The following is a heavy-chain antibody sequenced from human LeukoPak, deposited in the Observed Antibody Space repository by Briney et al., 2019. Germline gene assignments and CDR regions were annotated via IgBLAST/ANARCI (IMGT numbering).Heavy chain of an antibody. Sequence: ASVKVSCKASGYTFTGYYMHWVRQAPGKGLEWMGGFDPEDGETIYAQKFQGRVTMTEDTSTDTAYMELSSLRSEDTAVYYCATALGYCSGGSCSRGFDPWGQGTLVTVSS. CDR1: GYTFTGYY. CDR2: FDPEDGET. D-gene: IGHD2-15*01. CDR3: ATALGYCSGGSCSRGFDP. V-gene: IGHV1-24*01. J-gene: IGHJ5*02.